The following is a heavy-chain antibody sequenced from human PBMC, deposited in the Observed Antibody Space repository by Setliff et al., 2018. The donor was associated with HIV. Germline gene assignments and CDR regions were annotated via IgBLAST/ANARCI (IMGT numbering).Heavy chain of an antibody. D-gene: IGHD3-10*01. CDR2: VITILDIT. Sequence: SVKVSCKASGGTSNTYAINWVRQAPGQGLEWMGQVITILDITSYAQKFQGRVTITADESTNTMYMELSSLRSDNTAVYYCAGPRGDEAFDIWGQGTKVTV. J-gene: IGHJ3*02. CDR3: AGPRGDEAFDI. CDR1: GGTSNTYA. V-gene: IGHV1-69*10.